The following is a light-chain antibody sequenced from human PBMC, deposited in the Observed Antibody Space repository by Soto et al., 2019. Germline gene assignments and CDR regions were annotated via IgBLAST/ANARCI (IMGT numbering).Light chain of an antibody. CDR3: PQYGSLPRT. J-gene: IGKJ1*01. CDR1: QRVSSY. V-gene: IGKV3-20*01. Sequence: VLTESPCTLSLSTGERATLSCRASQRVSSYLARYQQKPGQAPRVLIYDASSRATGISDRFSGSGSGTDFTLIISRLEPEDFAVYYCPQYGSLPRTFGQGCTVDVK. CDR2: DAS.